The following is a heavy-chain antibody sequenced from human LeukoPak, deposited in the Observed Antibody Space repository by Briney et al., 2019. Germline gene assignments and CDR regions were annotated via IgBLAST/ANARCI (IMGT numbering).Heavy chain of an antibody. Sequence: ASVKVSCKASGYTFSNFGINWVRQAPGQGLEWMGWISGNNDNPNYGQKFQGRFTVTTDSSTSTAYMELRNLRFDDTAVYYCARDGTSTDDYWGQGTLVTVSS. CDR3: ARDGTSTDDY. D-gene: IGHD2-2*01. J-gene: IGHJ4*02. CDR2: ISGNNDNP. CDR1: GYTFSNFG. V-gene: IGHV1-18*01.